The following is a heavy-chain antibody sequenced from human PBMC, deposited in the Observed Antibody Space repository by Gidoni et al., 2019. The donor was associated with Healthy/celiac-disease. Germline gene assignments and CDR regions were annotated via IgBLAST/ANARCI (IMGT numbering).Heavy chain of an antibody. CDR3: ARGMRGIAAAGTVAY. V-gene: IGHV3-7*01. CDR1: GFTFSSYW. CDR2: IKQDGSEK. D-gene: IGHD6-13*01. J-gene: IGHJ4*02. Sequence: EVQLVESGGGLVQPGGSLRLSCAASGFTFSSYWMSWVRQAPGKGLEWVANIKQDGSEKYYVDSVKGRFTISRDNAKNSLYLKMNSLRAEDTAVYYCARGMRGIAAAGTVAYWGQGTLVTVSS.